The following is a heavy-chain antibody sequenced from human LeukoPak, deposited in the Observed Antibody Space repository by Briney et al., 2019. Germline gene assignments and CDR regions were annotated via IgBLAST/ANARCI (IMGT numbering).Heavy chain of an antibody. Sequence: PGGSLRLSCAASGFTFSSYAMSWVRQAPGKGLEWVSGFSGVDLGGRPINKDYVKGRFTISRENSKSTLYLQMNSLRAEDTALYYCARASDSTGYPQLPFDYWGQGTLVTVSS. D-gene: IGHD3-22*01. V-gene: IGHV3-23*01. CDR1: GFTFSSYA. CDR2: FSGVDLGGRP. CDR3: ARASDSTGYPQLPFDY. J-gene: IGHJ4*02.